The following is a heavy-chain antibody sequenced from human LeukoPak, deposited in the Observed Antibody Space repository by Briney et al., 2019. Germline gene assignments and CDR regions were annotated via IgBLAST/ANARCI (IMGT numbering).Heavy chain of an antibody. J-gene: IGHJ4*02. D-gene: IGHD6-19*01. V-gene: IGHV3-53*01. Sequence: GGSLRLSCAASGLTVSDKYMSWVRQAPGKGLQWVSVIYSADEIHTYYADSVKGRFTISRDNSKNTVSLQMSGLRAEDTAVYYCAKRERQSFAYWGQGTLVTVSS. CDR3: AKRERQSFAY. CDR2: IYSADEIHT. CDR1: GLTVSDKY.